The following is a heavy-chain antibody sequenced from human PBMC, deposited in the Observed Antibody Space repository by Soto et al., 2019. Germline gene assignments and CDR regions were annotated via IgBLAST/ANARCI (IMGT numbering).Heavy chain of an antibody. V-gene: IGHV1-18*04. D-gene: IGHD6-19*01. J-gene: IGHJ5*02. CDR3: ATLAVAGSVNWFDP. CDR1: GYTLTSYG. CDR2: ISVYSGNT. Sequence: QFQLVQSGAEVRKPGVSVKVSCKASGYTLTSYGISWVRQAPGQGLEWMGWISVYSGNTNYAQKFQGRVSMTRDTSTSTAYMELMSLRSDDTAVYYCATLAVAGSVNWFDPWGQGTLVTVAS.